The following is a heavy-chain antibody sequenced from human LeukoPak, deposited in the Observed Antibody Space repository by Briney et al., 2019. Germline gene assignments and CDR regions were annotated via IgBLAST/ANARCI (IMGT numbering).Heavy chain of an antibody. D-gene: IGHD6-19*01. CDR1: GYSFTSYW. Sequence: GESRKISCKGSGYSFTSYWFGWVRQMPGKGLEWMGIIYPGYSDTRYSPSFQGQVTITADKSISPAYLQWSSLKASDTAMYYWARSVGSDWYGVDFDYCGQGTLGAVSS. CDR3: ARSVGSDWYGVDFDY. V-gene: IGHV5-51*01. J-gene: IGHJ4*02. CDR2: IYPGYSDT.